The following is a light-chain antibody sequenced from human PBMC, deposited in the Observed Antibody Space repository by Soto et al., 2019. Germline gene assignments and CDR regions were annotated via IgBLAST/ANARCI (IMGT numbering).Light chain of an antibody. CDR3: GTWDSSLSAWV. CDR2: DNN. V-gene: IGLV1-51*01. J-gene: IGLJ3*02. Sequence: QSVLTQPPSVSAAPGQWVTISCSGSRFDIGYNSVSWYQQVPGTAPKLLIYDNNKRPSGIGDRFSGYKSGTSATLAITGLQTEDEADYYCGTWDSSLSAWVFGGGTKVTVL. CDR1: RFDIGYNS.